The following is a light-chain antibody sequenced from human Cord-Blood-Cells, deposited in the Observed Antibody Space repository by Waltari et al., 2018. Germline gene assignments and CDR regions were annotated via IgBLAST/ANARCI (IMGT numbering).Light chain of an antibody. CDR1: QSVSSY. Sequence: EIVLTQSPATLSLSPGERATLSCRAGQSVSSYLAWYQQKPGQAPRLLIYDASNRATGIPARFSGSGSGTDFTLTISSLEPGDFAVYYCQQRSNWPRTFGQGTKLEIK. J-gene: IGKJ2*01. CDR3: QQRSNWPRT. CDR2: DAS. V-gene: IGKV3-11*01.